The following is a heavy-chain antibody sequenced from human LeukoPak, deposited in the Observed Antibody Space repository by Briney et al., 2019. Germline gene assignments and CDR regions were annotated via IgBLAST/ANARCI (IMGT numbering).Heavy chain of an antibody. CDR1: GFTFTHYW. V-gene: IGHV3-7*01. Sequence: PGGSLRLSCAASGFTFTHYWMCWVRQAPGKGLEWVANIHQDGSIQYYLDSVEGRFTISRDNAKTSLYLQMDNLRAEDTAVYYCSNGIYSSSYWGRGTLVTVSS. CDR3: SNGIYSSSY. CDR2: IHQDGSIQ. J-gene: IGHJ4*02. D-gene: IGHD6-6*01.